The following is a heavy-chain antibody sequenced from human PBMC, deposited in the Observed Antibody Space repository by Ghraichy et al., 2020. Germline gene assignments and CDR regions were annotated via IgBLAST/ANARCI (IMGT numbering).Heavy chain of an antibody. Sequence: EWIVSISHSGSTYYNPSLQSRVTISVDRSKNQFSLKLSSVTAADTAVYYCAREDSGYDLLDIWGQGTIVTV. D-gene: IGHD5-12*01. CDR2: ISHSGST. V-gene: IGHV4-30-2*01. CDR3: AREDSGYDLLDI. J-gene: IGHJ3*02.